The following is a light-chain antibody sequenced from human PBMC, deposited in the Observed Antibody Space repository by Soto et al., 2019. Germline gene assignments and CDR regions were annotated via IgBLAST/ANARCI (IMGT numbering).Light chain of an antibody. CDR2: AAV. V-gene: IGKV1-9*01. Sequence: THSQSLLSASTGDRVTMSCRMSQGISSYLAWYQQKPGKAPKLLIYAAVTLQSGVPSRFSGSESGTEFTLTISSLQPEDFATYYCQHLNSYPQAFGGGTKVDIK. CDR3: QHLNSYPQA. J-gene: IGKJ4*01. CDR1: QGISSY.